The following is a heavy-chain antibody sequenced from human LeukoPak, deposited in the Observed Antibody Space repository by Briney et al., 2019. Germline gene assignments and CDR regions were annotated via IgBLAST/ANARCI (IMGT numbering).Heavy chain of an antibody. CDR1: GVSISSSSYY. D-gene: IGHD2-15*01. Sequence: SETLSLTCTVSGVSISSSSYYWGWIRQPPGKGLEWIGSIYYSGSTYYNPSLKSRVTISVDTSKNQFSLKLSSVTAADTAVYYCAREALAGRFDYWGQGTLVTVSS. J-gene: IGHJ4*02. CDR3: AREALAGRFDY. CDR2: IYYSGST. V-gene: IGHV4-39*07.